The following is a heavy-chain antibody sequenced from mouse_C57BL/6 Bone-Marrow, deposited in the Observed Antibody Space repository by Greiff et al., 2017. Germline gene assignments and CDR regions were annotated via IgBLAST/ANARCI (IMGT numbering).Heavy chain of an antibody. J-gene: IGHJ2*01. CDR1: GYAFSSSW. D-gene: IGHD1-1*01. CDR2: IYPGDGDT. CDR3: STYYYGSSYGY. Sequence: QVQLQQSGPELVKPGASVKISCKASGYAFSSSWMNWVKQRPGKGLEWIGRIYPGDGDTNYNGTFKGKATLTADKSSSTAYMQLSSLTSEDSAVYFCSTYYYGSSYGYWGQGTTLTVSS. V-gene: IGHV1-82*01.